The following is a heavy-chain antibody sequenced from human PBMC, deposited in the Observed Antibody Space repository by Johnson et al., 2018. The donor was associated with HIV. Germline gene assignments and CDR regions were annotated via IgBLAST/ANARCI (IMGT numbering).Heavy chain of an antibody. J-gene: IGHJ3*02. CDR1: EFTVSSNF. CDR3: ARLGPFPQSSGYYYLDAFDI. CDR2: IYSGVNT. Sequence: EVQLVESGGGLVQPGGSLRLSCAVSEFTVSSNFMSWVRQAPGKGLEWVSVIYSGVNTYYADSVQGRFTISRDNSKNTLYLQMDSLRVEDTAVYYCARLGPFPQSSGYYYLDAFDIWGQGTLVTVSS. V-gene: IGHV3-53*01. D-gene: IGHD3-22*01.